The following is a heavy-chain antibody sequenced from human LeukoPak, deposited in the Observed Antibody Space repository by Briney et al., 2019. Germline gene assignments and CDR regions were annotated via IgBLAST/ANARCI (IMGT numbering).Heavy chain of an antibody. CDR1: GFTFSSYA. CDR2: ISGSGGST. J-gene: IGHJ4*02. D-gene: IGHD6-19*01. V-gene: IGHV3-23*01. Sequence: GGSLRLSCAASGFTFSSYAMSWVRQAPGKGLEWVSAISGSGGSTYYADSVKGRFTISRDNSKNTLYLQMNSLRAEDTAVYYCAKFIGSGRRGGVDCWGQGTLVTVSS. CDR3: AKFIGSGRRGGVDC.